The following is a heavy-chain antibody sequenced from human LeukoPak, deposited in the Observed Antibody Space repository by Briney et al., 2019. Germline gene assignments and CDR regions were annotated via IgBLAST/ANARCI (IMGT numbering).Heavy chain of an antibody. J-gene: IGHJ3*02. CDR1: GVSISSSY. CDR3: ARGYYDGSGYSNAFDI. D-gene: IGHD3-22*01. V-gene: IGHV4-59*01. Sequence: SETLSLTCSVSGVSISSSYWSWTRQPPGKRLEWIGFIHQNGDTNYNPSLKSRVTMSVDTSKNQFSLQMRSVTAADTAVYYCARGYYDGSGYSNAFDIWGQGTMVAV. CDR2: IHQNGDT.